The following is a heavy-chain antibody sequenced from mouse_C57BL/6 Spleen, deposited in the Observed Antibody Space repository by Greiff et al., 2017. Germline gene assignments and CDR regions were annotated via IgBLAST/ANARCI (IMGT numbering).Heavy chain of an antibody. D-gene: IGHD2-14*01. J-gene: IGHJ4*01. CDR3: ARFIGRSNAYAMDY. Sequence: QVQLKESGPELVKPGASVKISCKASGYAFSSSWMNWVKQRPGKGLEWIGRIYPGDGDTNYNGKFKGKATLTADKSSSTAYMQLSSLTSEDSAVYFCARFIGRSNAYAMDYWGQGTSVTVSS. CDR2: IYPGDGDT. CDR1: GYAFSSSW. V-gene: IGHV1-82*01.